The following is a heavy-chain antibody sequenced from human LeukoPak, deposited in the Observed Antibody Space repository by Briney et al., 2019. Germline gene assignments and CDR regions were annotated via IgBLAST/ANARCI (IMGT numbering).Heavy chain of an antibody. CDR1: RFTFPSSA. J-gene: IGHJ3*01. CDR2: IVVGSGNT. CDR3: AAEGRPTVVTFRKGAVDL. V-gene: IGHV1-58*01. D-gene: IGHD4-23*01. Sequence: SVKVSFKASRFTFPSSAVHWVRQARGQRLEWIGWIVVGSGNTNYAQKFQERVTITRDMSTSTVYMELSSLRSEDTAVYYCAAEGRPTVVTFRKGAVDLWGQGTMVTVSS.